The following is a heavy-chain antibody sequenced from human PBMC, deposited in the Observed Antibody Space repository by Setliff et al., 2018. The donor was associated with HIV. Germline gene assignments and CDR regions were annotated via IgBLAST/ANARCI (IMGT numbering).Heavy chain of an antibody. CDR2: IDYSGSDK. Sequence: GGSLRLSCAASGFSFSNYAMNWVRQAPGKGLEWVAFIDYSGSDKDYVDSVKGRFTISRDNSKNSLYLQMNSLTAEDTAMYYCAREDRIAPATRNYYYIGMDVWGQGTTVTVSS. V-gene: IGHV3-30*02. CDR3: AREDRIAPATRNYYYIGMDV. J-gene: IGHJ6*02. CDR1: GFSFSNYA. D-gene: IGHD6-13*01.